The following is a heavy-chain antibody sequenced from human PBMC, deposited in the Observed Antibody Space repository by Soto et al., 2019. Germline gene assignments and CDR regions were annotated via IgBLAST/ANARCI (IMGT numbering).Heavy chain of an antibody. CDR2: ISYDGSYK. CDR1: GFTFSSYG. Sequence: GGSLRLSCAASGFTFSSYGMHWVRQAPGKGLEWVAVISYDGSYKYYADSVKGRFTISRDNAKNSLYLQMNSLRAEDTAVYYCASQSSEWLLFASWGQGTLVTVS. CDR3: ASQSSEWLLFAS. D-gene: IGHD5-12*01. V-gene: IGHV3-30*03. J-gene: IGHJ4*02.